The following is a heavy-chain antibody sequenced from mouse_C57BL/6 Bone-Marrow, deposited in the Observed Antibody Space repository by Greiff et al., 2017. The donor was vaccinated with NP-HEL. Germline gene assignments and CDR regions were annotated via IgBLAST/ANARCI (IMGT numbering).Heavy chain of an antibody. Sequence: VQLKQSGPELVKPGASVKIPCKASGYTFTDYNMDWVKQSHGKSLEWIGDINPNNGGTIYNQKFKGKATLTVDKSSSTAYMELRSLTSEDTAVYYCARSLYYDYDSWYFDVWGTGTTVTVSS. CDR3: ARSLYYDYDSWYFDV. J-gene: IGHJ1*03. CDR1: GYTFTDYN. D-gene: IGHD2-4*01. V-gene: IGHV1-18*01. CDR2: INPNNGGT.